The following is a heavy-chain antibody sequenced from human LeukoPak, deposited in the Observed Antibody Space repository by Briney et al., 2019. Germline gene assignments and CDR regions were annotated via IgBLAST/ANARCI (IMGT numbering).Heavy chain of an antibody. V-gene: IGHV5-51*01. CDR2: IYPEDSNT. CDR3: ARLLYGDQRTDY. J-gene: IGHJ4*02. D-gene: IGHD4-17*01. CDR1: GYRFTNYW. Sequence: GESLKISCKGSGYRFTNYWIAWVRQMPGKGLEWMGIIYPEDSNTTYSPSFQGQVTISADKSISTAYLQWSSLKASDTAMYYCARLLYGDQRTDYWGQGTLVTVSS.